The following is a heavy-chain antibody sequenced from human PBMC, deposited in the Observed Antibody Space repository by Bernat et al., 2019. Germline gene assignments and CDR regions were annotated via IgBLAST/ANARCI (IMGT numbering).Heavy chain of an antibody. D-gene: IGHD6-19*01. CDR1: GYTFTGYY. CDR3: ARSRSSGWPGWGNDDAFDI. CDR2: INPNSGGT. Sequence: QVQLVHSGAEVKKPGASVKVSCKASGYTFTGYYMHWVRQAPGQVLEWMGWINPNSGGTNYAQKFKGWVTMTRDTSISTAYMELSRLRSDDTAVYYCARSRSSGWPGWGNDDAFDIWGQGTMVTVSS. V-gene: IGHV1-2*04. J-gene: IGHJ3*02.